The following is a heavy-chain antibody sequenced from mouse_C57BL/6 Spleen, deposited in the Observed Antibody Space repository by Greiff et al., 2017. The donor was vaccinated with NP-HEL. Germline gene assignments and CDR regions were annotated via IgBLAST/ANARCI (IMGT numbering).Heavy chain of an antibody. CDR1: GYAFTNYL. V-gene: IGHV1-54*01. D-gene: IGHD1-1*01. CDR3: ESRFITAMDY. J-gene: IGHJ4*01. CDR2: INPGSGGT. Sequence: QVQLQQSGAELVRPGTSVKVSCTASGYAFTNYLIEWVKQRPGQGLEWIGVINPGSGGTYYNEKFKGKATLTADKSSSTAYMQLSSLTSEDSAVDVCESRFITAMDYWGKGTTVTVSS.